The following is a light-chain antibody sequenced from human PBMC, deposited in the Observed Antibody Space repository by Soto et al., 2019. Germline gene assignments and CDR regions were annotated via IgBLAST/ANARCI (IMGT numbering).Light chain of an antibody. Sequence: QSALTQTPSASGSPGQSVTISCTGTSSEVGGNNYVSWYQKYPGKVPKLIIYEVSERPSGVSDRFSGSKSGNTASLTVSGRQPEYEADYYCISYAGTAYVFGTGTKLTVL. CDR2: EVS. CDR3: ISYAGTAYV. V-gene: IGLV2-8*01. J-gene: IGLJ1*01. CDR1: SSEVGGNNY.